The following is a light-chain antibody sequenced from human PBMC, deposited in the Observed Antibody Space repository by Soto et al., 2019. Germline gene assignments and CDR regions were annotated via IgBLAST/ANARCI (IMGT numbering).Light chain of an antibody. J-gene: IGKJ4*01. V-gene: IGKV3-15*01. CDR1: QSINSA. Sequence: EIEMTQSPATLSVSPGERATLSCRASQSINSALAWYQQKPGQSPRLLIHGASTRATGIPTRFSGSGSGTEFTLTISSLQSEDLAVYYCQHYNKWPPWLTFGGGTKWEIK. CDR3: QHYNKWPPWLT. CDR2: GAS.